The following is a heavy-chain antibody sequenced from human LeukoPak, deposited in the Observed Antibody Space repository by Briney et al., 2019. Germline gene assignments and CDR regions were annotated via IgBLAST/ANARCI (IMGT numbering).Heavy chain of an antibody. D-gene: IGHD3-10*01. CDR2: INPSGGST. J-gene: IGHJ5*02. CDR1: GYTFTSYA. CDR3: ARGIPCPYYGSGSYYPHNWFDP. V-gene: IGHV1-46*01. Sequence: GASVKVSCKASGYTFTSYAMNWVRQAPGQGLEWMGIINPSGGSTSYAQKFQGRVTMTRDMSTSTVYMELSSLRSEDTAVYYCARGIPCPYYGSGSYYPHNWFDPWGQGTLVTVSS.